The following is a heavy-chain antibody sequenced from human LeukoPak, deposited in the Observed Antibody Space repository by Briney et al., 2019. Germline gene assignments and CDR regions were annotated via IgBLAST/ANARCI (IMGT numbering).Heavy chain of an antibody. J-gene: IGHJ4*02. Sequence: GGSLRLSCAASGFSVSSNYMSWVRQAPGKGLEWVSVIYSGGSTYYADSVKGRFTISRDNSKNTLYLQMNSLRAEDTAVYYCARNGYSSSWYRNWGQGTLVTVSS. V-gene: IGHV3-53*01. D-gene: IGHD6-13*01. CDR3: ARNGYSSSWYRN. CDR2: IYSGGST. CDR1: GFSVSSNY.